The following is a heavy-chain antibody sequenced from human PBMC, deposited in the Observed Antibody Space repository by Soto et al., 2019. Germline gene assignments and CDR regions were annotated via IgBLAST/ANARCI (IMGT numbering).Heavy chain of an antibody. V-gene: IGHV4-39*01. D-gene: IGHD4-17*01. CDR1: GGSISSSSYY. J-gene: IGHJ2*01. CDR3: ATTVVTNWYFDL. CDR2: IYYSGST. Sequence: QLQLQESGPGLVKPSETLSLTCTVSGGSISSSSYYWGWIRQPPGKGLEWIGSIYYSGSTYYNPSLKSRVTISVDTSKNQFSLTLSSVTAADTAVYYCATTVVTNWYFDLWGRGTLVTVSS.